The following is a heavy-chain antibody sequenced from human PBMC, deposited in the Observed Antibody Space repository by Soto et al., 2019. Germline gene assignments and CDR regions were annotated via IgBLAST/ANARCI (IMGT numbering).Heavy chain of an antibody. CDR1: GFSFRDYA. CDR2: ISYNDINK. Sequence: GWSLRLSCAASGFSFRDYAMHWVRQAPGKGLEWVAVISYNDINKYYADSVKGRFSISRDNSKNTLYLQMNSLRAEDTAVYYCARDFVGKKYGDYWGQGTLVTASS. J-gene: IGHJ4*02. CDR3: ARDFVGKKYGDY. V-gene: IGHV3-30-3*01. D-gene: IGHD2-15*01.